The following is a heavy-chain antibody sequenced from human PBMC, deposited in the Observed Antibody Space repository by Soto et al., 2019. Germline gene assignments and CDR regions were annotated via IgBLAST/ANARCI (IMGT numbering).Heavy chain of an antibody. CDR1: GYSMTSGFY. Sequence: SETLSLTCGVSGYSMTSGFYWAWIRQAPGKGLEWIGSVYHSGATYYNPSLQSRVTISEDTSKNQFFLNLNSVSAADAGTYYCARERNFMRPTGWFEPWGQGIQVTVSS. CDR2: VYHSGAT. J-gene: IGHJ5*02. V-gene: IGHV4-38-2*02. CDR3: ARERNFMRPTGWFEP. D-gene: IGHD1-1*01.